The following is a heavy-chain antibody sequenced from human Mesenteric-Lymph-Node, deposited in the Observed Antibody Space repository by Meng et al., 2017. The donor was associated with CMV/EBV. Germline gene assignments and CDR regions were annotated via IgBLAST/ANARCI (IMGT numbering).Heavy chain of an antibody. CDR3: AKVSIAAEGDY. Sequence: GESLKISCAASGFTFSSYGMHWVRQAPGKGLEWVSAISGSGGSTYYADSVKGRFTISRDNSKNTLYLQMNSLRAEDTAVYYCAKVSIAAEGDYWGQGTLVTVSS. CDR1: GFTFSSYG. CDR2: ISGSGGST. J-gene: IGHJ4*02. D-gene: IGHD6-13*01. V-gene: IGHV3-23*01.